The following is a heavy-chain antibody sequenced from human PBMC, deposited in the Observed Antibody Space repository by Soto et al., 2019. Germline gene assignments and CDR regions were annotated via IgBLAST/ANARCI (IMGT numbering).Heavy chain of an antibody. CDR2: ISGSGGST. J-gene: IGHJ6*02. V-gene: IGHV3-23*01. CDR1: GFTFSSYA. CDR3: AMVRGAQDYYGMDV. D-gene: IGHD3-10*01. Sequence: EVQLLESGGGLVQPGGSLRLSCAASGFTFSSYAMSWVRQAPGKGLEWVSAISGSGGSTYYADSVKGRFTISRDNSKNTLYLQMSSLGAEETAVYCGAMVRGAQDYYGMDVWGQGTPVTVSS.